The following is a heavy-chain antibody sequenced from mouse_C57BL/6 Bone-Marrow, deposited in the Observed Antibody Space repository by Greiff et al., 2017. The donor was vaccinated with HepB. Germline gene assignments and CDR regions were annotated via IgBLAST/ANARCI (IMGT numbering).Heavy chain of an antibody. CDR2: ISYDGSN. D-gene: IGHD1-1*01. CDR3: ASGGGRFAY. J-gene: IGHJ3*01. Sequence: EVKVEESGPGLVKPSQSLSLTCSVTGYSITSGYYWNWIRQFPGNKLEWMGYISYDGSNNYNPSLKNRISITRDTSKNQFFLKLNSVTTEDTATYYCASGGGRFAYWGQGTLVTVSA. V-gene: IGHV3-6*01. CDR1: GYSITSGYY.